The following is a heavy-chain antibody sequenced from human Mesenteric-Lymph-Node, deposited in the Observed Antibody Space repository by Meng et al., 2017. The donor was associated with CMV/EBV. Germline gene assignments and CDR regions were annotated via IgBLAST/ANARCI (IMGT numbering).Heavy chain of an antibody. Sequence: SETLSPTCTVPGGSISSSSHYWGWIRQPPGKGLEWIGSIYYSGRTYYNPSLKSRVTISVDTSKNQFSLKLSSVTAADTAVYYCARDFGGNNGDYYFDYWGQGTLVTVSS. CDR2: IYYSGRT. V-gene: IGHV4-39*07. D-gene: IGHD4-17*01. CDR1: GGSISSSSHY. CDR3: ARDFGGNNGDYYFDY. J-gene: IGHJ4*02.